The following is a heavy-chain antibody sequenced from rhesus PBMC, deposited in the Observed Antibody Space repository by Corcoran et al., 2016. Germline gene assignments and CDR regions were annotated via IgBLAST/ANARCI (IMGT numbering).Heavy chain of an antibody. J-gene: IGHJ4*01. CDR2: IYWNDSK. CDR1: GFSISTSGTG. CDR3: ARALRGYSGYSSGTFGY. D-gene: IGHD5-30*01. Sequence: QVTLKESGPALVKPTQTLTLTCTFSGFSISTSGTGVGLIRHPPGTPLEWLASIYWNDSKYYSTSLKSRLTISKDTSKNQVVLTMTNMDPVDTATYYCARALRGYSGYSSGTFGYWGQGVLVTVSS. V-gene: IGHV2-95*01.